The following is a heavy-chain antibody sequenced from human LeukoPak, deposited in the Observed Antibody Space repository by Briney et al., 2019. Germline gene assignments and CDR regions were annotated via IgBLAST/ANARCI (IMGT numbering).Heavy chain of an antibody. D-gene: IGHD1-1*01. CDR1: GGSISSSSYY. CDR2: IYYSGST. J-gene: IGHJ4*02. CDR3: ARRVSRRGTWPTGGYFDY. V-gene: IGHV4-39*07. Sequence: SETLSLTCTVSGGSISSSSYYWGWIRQPPGKGLEWIGTIYYSGSTYYNPSLKSRVTISVDTSKNQFSLKLSSVTAADTAVYYCARRVSRRGTWPTGGYFDYWGQGTLVTVSS.